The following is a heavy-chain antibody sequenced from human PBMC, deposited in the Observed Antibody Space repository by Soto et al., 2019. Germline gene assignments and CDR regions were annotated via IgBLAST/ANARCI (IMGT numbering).Heavy chain of an antibody. CDR2: IYYSGST. CDR1: GGSVSSGSYY. D-gene: IGHD3-22*01. V-gene: IGHV4-61*01. J-gene: IGHJ4*02. Sequence: SSEPLSLTCTVSGGSVSSGSYYWRWIRQPPGKGLEWIGYIYYSGSTNYNPSLKSRVTISVDTSKNQFSLKLSSVTAADTAVYYCARALWDEDSSGSTAADFDSWCQTTLVTISS. CDR3: ARALWDEDSSGSTAADFDS.